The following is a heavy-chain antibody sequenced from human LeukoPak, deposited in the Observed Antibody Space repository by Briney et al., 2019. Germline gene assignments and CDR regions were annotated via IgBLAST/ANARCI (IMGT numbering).Heavy chain of an antibody. D-gene: IGHD6-13*01. CDR1: GYTSTSYW. J-gene: IGHJ4*02. CDR3: VRAPRNSSTMLDF. V-gene: IGHV1-46*01. Sequence: ASVKVSCKASGYTSTSYWIQWVRQAPGQGLEWMGLINPDGGSTAYAHRFQGRDIMTRDTSTSTAYMDLSSLRSEDTAVYHCVRAPRNSSTMLDFWGQGTLVTISS. CDR2: INPDGGST.